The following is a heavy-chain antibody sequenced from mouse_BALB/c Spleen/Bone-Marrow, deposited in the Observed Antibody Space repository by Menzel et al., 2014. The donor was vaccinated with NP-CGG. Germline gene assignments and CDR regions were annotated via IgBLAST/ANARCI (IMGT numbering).Heavy chain of an antibody. CDR2: INPNSRTI. J-gene: IGHJ2*01. CDR1: GFDFSRYW. Sequence: EVKLMESGGGLVQPGGSLKLSCAASGFDFSRYWMSWVRQAPGKGLEWIGEINPNSRTINYTPSLKDKFTISRDNAKNTLDLQMNKVRSEDTALYYYARCGYYGFLAYWGQGTTLTVSS. D-gene: IGHD1-1*01. CDR3: ARCGYYGFLAY. V-gene: IGHV4-1*02.